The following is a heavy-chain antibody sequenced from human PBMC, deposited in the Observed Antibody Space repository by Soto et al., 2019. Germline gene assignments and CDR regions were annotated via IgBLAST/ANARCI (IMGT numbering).Heavy chain of an antibody. J-gene: IGHJ4*02. CDR2: IYYSGST. CDR1: GGSISSYY. Sequence: SETLSLTCTVSGGSISSYYWSWIRQPPGKGLEWIGYIYYSGSTNYNPSLKSRVTISVDTSKNQFSLKLSSLRSEDTAVYYCARGPDRWYYDFWSGYYYFDYWGQGTLVTVSS. V-gene: IGHV4-59*01. D-gene: IGHD3-3*01. CDR3: ARGPDRWYYDFWSGYYYFDY.